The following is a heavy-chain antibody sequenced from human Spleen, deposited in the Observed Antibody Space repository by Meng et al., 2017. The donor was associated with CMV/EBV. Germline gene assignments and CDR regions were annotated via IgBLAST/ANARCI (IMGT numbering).Heavy chain of an antibody. V-gene: IGHV3-23*01. Sequence: SGFTFSTYAMSWVRQAPGKGLEWVSGVSGSGGSSYYADSVKGRFTISRDNSKNTLFLQMNSLRAEDTAVYYCAKDLGMATILGQLDQWGQGTLVTVSS. D-gene: IGHD5-24*01. J-gene: IGHJ4*02. CDR3: AKDLGMATILGQLDQ. CDR1: GFTFSTYA. CDR2: VSGSGGSS.